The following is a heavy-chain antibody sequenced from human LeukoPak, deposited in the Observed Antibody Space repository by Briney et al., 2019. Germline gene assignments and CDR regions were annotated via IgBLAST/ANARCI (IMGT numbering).Heavy chain of an antibody. CDR3: TRVRGSSWYDY. D-gene: IGHD6-13*01. CDR2: ISGDGTTT. CDR1: GFTFSTSW. V-gene: IGHV3-74*01. J-gene: IGHJ4*02. Sequence: QPGGSLRLSCATSGFTFSTSWMHWVRQAPGKGLVWVSRISGDGTTTTYADSVKGRFTISRDNAKNTLFLQMNSLRVDDTAVYYCTRVRGSSWYDYWGQGALVTVSS.